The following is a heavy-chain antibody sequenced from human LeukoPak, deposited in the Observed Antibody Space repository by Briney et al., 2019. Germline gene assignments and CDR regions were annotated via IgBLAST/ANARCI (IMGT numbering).Heavy chain of an antibody. CDR2: IYYSGST. CDR3: ARGLTYYYDSSGYYYAFDL. CDR1: GGSISSGGYY. V-gene: IGHV4-31*03. Sequence: SQTLSLTCTVSGGSISSGGYYWSWIRQHPGKGLEWIGYIYYSGSTYYNPSLKSRVTISVDTSKNQFSLKLSSVTAADTAVYYCARGLTYYYDSSGYYYAFDLWGQGTMVTV. D-gene: IGHD3-22*01. J-gene: IGHJ3*01.